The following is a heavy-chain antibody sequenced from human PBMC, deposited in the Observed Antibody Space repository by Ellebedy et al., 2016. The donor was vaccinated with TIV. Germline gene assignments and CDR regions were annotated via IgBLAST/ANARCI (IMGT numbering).Heavy chain of an antibody. Sequence: MPSETLSLTCTVSGCSISSGAYSLNSIRQHPGKGQAWLGYIYYSGTTYYNPSLKSRLILSVDTSKNQFSLRLSSVTAADTAVYYCAKDERAMGVFDYWGQGTLVTVSS. J-gene: IGHJ4*02. D-gene: IGHD5-18*01. CDR3: AKDERAMGVFDY. CDR1: GCSISSGAYS. V-gene: IGHV4-31*03. CDR2: IYYSGTT.